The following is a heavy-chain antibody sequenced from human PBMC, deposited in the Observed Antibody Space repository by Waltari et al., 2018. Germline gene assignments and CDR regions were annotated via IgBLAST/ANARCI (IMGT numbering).Heavy chain of an antibody. J-gene: IGHJ6*03. D-gene: IGHD1-1*01. Sequence: QVQLVQSGAEVKKPGASVKVSCKASGFTFSSYGMHWVRQAPGKGLEWVAVIWYDGSNKYYADSVKGRFTISRDNSKNTLYLQMNSLRAEDTAVYYCAKDRQQNFYYYYMDVWGKGTTVTVSS. CDR2: IWYDGSNK. V-gene: IGHV3-33*06. CDR3: AKDRQQNFYYYYMDV. CDR1: GFTFSSYG.